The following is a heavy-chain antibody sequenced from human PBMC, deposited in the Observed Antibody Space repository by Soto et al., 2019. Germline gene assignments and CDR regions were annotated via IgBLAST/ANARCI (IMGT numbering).Heavy chain of an antibody. J-gene: IGHJ4*02. CDR3: AKDPGGDFYDSSGYYYSY. Sequence: GGSLRLSCAASKFTFSTYAMTWVRQAPGKGLEWVSAISGSGGSTYYADSVKGRFTISRDNSKNTLYLQMNSLRAEDTAVYYCAKDPGGDFYDSSGYYYSYWGQGTLVTVSS. CDR1: KFTFSTYA. V-gene: IGHV3-23*01. D-gene: IGHD3-22*01. CDR2: ISGSGGST.